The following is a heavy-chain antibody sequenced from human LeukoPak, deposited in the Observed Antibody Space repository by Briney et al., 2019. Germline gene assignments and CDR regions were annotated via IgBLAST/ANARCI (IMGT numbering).Heavy chain of an antibody. CDR1: GFTLTTYA. Sequence: GSLRLSCAASGFTLTTYAMTWVRQTPGKGLEWVSGITASGPTTYYAASVKGRFTFSRDNSKNTLYLQMNSLRAEDTAVYYCANSPDYGDYVSLGYWGQGTLVTVSS. V-gene: IGHV3-23*01. CDR3: ANSPDYGDYVSLGY. J-gene: IGHJ4*02. D-gene: IGHD4-17*01. CDR2: ITASGPTT.